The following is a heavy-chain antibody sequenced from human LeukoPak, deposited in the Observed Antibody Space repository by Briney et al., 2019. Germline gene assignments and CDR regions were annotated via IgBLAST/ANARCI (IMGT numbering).Heavy chain of an antibody. V-gene: IGHV3-23*01. CDR1: GFTFSSYA. J-gene: IGHJ4*02. CDR2: ISDNGDDT. CDR3: AKGYYGNYVAVDY. Sequence: GGSLRLSCAASGFTFSSYAMIWVRQAPGKGLDWVSSISDNGDDTYHADSVKGRFTISRDKSTNTLYLQMNSLRADGTAVYYCAKGYYGNYVAVDYWGQGTLVTVSS. D-gene: IGHD4-11*01.